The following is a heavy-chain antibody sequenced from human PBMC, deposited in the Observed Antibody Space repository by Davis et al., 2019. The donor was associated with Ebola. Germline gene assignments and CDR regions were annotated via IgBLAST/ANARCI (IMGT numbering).Heavy chain of an antibody. CDR3: ARWGRLVYYGMDV. Sequence: GESLKISCEGSGYTFTNYRIGWVRQMPGKGLEWMGIIYPGDSDTRYSPSFQGQVTISADKSISTAYLQWSSLKASDTAMYYCARWGRLVYYGMDVWGQGTTVTVSS. D-gene: IGHD3-9*01. CDR2: IYPGDSDT. V-gene: IGHV5-51*01. J-gene: IGHJ6*02. CDR1: GYTFTNYR.